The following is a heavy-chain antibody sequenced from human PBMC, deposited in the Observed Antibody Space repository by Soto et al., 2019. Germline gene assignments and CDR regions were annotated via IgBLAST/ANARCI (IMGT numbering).Heavy chain of an antibody. CDR1: GFTFSSYA. CDR3: ARGHPGAIATRVFDS. D-gene: IGHD6-6*01. CDR2: ISGSGGNT. Sequence: PGGSLRLSCAASGFTFSSYAMSWVRQAPGKGLEWVSAISGSGGNTSYADSVKGRFTISRDNAENTLYLQMSSLRAEDTAFYYCARGHPGAIATRVFDSWGQGALVTVSS. J-gene: IGHJ4*02. V-gene: IGHV3-23*01.